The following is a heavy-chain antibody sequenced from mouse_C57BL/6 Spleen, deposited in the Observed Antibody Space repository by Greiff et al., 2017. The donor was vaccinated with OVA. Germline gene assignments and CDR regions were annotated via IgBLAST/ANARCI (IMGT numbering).Heavy chain of an antibody. CDR2: IDPENGDT. Sequence: EVQLQQSGAELVRPGASVKLSCTASGFNIKDDYMHWVKQRPEQGLEWIGWIDPENGDTEYASKFQGKATITADTSSNTAYLQLSSLTSEDTAVYYCTFDYDAYYFDYWGQGTTLTVSS. V-gene: IGHV14-4*01. CDR1: GFNIKDDY. D-gene: IGHD2-4*01. CDR3: TFDYDAYYFDY. J-gene: IGHJ2*01.